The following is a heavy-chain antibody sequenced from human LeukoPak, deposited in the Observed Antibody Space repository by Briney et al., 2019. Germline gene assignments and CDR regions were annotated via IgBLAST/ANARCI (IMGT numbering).Heavy chain of an antibody. J-gene: IGHJ4*02. V-gene: IGHV3-23*01. D-gene: IGHD3-16*01. CDR1: APTVVTSG. Sequence: PGPCLTPSWAPAAPTVVTSGTGSVSQPPRGGLGWVLCISGSCGCTFYVASVKGRFASSRDNSKNTLFLQLSGLRAEDTALYYCAIFYASGSRGRASGFWGQGTMVTVSS. CDR2: ISGSCGCT. CDR3: AIFYASGSRGRASGF.